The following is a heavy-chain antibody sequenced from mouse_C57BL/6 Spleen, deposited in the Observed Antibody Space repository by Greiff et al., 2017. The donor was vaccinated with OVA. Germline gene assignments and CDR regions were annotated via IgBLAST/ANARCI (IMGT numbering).Heavy chain of an antibody. CDR2: INPSSGYT. J-gene: IGHJ2*01. CDR1: GYTFTSYT. Sequence: VQLQQSGAELARPGASVKMSCKASGYTFTSYTMHWVNQRPGQGLEWIGYINPSSGYTKYNQKFKDKATLTADKSSSTAYMKLSSLTSEDSTGYYCASGDFDYWGQGTTLTVSS. V-gene: IGHV1-4*01. CDR3: ASGDFDY.